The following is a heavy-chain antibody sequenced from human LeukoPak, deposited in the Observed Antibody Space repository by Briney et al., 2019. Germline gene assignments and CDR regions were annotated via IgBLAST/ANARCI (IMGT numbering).Heavy chain of an antibody. CDR2: IYYSGST. D-gene: IGHD3-10*01. V-gene: IGHV4-39*01. CDR3: ARLLKLVRGVILTPNWFDP. J-gene: IGHJ5*02. CDR1: GGSISSSSYY. Sequence: SETLSLTCTVSGGSISSSSYYWGWIRQPPGNGLEWIGRIYYSGSTYCNPSLKRRVTISVDTYTIPFSLKLSSVTAADTAVYYCARLLKLVRGVILTPNWFDPWGQGTLVTVSS.